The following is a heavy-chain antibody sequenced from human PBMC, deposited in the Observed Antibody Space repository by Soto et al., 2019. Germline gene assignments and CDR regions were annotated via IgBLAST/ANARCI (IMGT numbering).Heavy chain of an antibody. D-gene: IGHD6-13*01. V-gene: IGHV1-18*01. J-gene: IGHJ4*02. CDR1: GYTFISYG. CDR3: ASGGSSSHRLPYLDY. Sequence: ASVKVSCKASGYTFISYGISWVRQAPGQGLEWMGWISAYNGNTNYAQKLQGRVTMTTDTSTSTAYMELRSLRSDDTAVYYCASGGSSSHRLPYLDYWGQGTLVTVSS. CDR2: ISAYNGNT.